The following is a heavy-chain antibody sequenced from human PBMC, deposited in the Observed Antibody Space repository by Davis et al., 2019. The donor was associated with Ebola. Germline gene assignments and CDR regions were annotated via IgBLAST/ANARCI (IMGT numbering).Heavy chain of an antibody. Sequence: GESLKISCAASGFTFSDYYMNWIRQAPGKGLECISYISSSGSSIYYADSVKGRFTISRDNAMNSLYLQMNGLRAEDTAIYYCVRDYGRGWSSSYYYMDVWGKGTTVTVSS. CDR1: GFTFSDYY. CDR3: VRDYGRGWSSSYYYMDV. J-gene: IGHJ6*03. V-gene: IGHV3-11*04. D-gene: IGHD3-10*01. CDR2: ISSSGSSI.